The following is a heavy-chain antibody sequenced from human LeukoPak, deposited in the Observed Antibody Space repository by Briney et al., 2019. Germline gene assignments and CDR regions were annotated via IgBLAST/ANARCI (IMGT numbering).Heavy chain of an antibody. CDR2: INTDGSST. CDR3: ARENIAAAEPFDY. CDR1: GFTFSSYA. J-gene: IGHJ4*02. Sequence: GGSLRLSCAASGFTFSSYAMSWVRQAPGKGLVWVSRINTDGSSTSYADSVKGRFTISRDNAKNTLYLQMNSLRAEDAAVYYCARENIAAAEPFDYWGQGTLVTVSS. V-gene: IGHV3-74*01. D-gene: IGHD6-13*01.